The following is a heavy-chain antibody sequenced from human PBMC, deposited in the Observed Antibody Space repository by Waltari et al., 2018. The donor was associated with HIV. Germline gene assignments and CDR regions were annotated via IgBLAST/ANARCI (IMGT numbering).Heavy chain of an antibody. D-gene: IGHD3-16*01. CDR2: VYYGGKT. V-gene: IGHV4-39*01. CDR3: ARHSGPYVHFFDL. Sequence: QLKESGPALVKPSETLSLSCSVSGVPLTSKNYYWGWVRQSPGKRLDWIASVYYGGKTYNNPSLKSRLSLSLDTSKNRLSLNVTSVTAADTAVYYCARHSGPYVHFFDLWGRGTLVTVTS. CDR1: GVPLTSKNYY. J-gene: IGHJ2*01.